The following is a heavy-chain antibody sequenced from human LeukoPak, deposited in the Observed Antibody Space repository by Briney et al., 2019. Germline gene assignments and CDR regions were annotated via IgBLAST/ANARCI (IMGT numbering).Heavy chain of an antibody. J-gene: IGHJ6*03. CDR1: GGSFNDYF. Sequence: SETLSLTCAVYGGSFNDYFWTWIRQPPGKGLEWIGEINHSGSTNYNPSLKSRVTISVDTSKNQFSLKLSSVTAADTAVYYCARAADDYYYYYMDVWGKGTTVTVSS. CDR3: ARAADDYYYYYMDV. CDR2: INHSGST. V-gene: IGHV4-34*01.